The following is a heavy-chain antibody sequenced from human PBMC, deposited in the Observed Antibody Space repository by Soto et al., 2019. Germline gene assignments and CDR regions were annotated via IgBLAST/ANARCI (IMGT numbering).Heavy chain of an antibody. J-gene: IGHJ6*03. Sequence: ASVKVSCKASGYTFTSYDINWVRQATGQGLERMGWMNPNRGNTGYAQKFQGRVTMTRNTSISTAYMELSSLRSEVTAVYYCARGRGAVAGSGRYYYCYMDVWGKETTVTVSS. V-gene: IGHV1-8*01. CDR2: MNPNRGNT. CDR1: GYTFTSYD. D-gene: IGHD6-19*01. CDR3: ARGRGAVAGSGRYYYCYMDV.